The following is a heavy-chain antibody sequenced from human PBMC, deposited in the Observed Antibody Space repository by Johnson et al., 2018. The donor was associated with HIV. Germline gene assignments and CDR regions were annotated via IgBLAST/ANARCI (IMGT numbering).Heavy chain of an antibody. CDR1: GFTFDDYA. J-gene: IGHJ3*02. Sequence: VQLVESGGGLVQPGRSLRLSCAASGFTFDDYAMHWVRQAPGKGLEWVSGISWNSGSIGYADSVKGRFTISRDNAKNSLYLQMNSLRAEDTAVYYCVYAGPTFHDAFDIWGQGTMVTVSS. CDR3: VYAGPTFHDAFDI. V-gene: IGHV3-9*01. CDR2: ISWNSGSI. D-gene: IGHD2-8*01.